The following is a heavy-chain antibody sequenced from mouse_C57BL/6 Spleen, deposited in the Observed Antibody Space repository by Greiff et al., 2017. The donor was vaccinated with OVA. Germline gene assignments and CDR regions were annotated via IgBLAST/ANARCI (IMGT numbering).Heavy chain of an antibody. Sequence: QVQLQQPGAELVRPGTSVKLSCKASGYTFTSYWMHWVKQRPGQGLEWIGVIDPSDSYTNYNQKFKGKATLTVDTSSSTAYMQLSSLTSEDSAVYDCANHEGGGYWGQGTTLTVSS. CDR2: IDPSDSYT. V-gene: IGHV1-59*01. CDR1: GYTFTSYW. CDR3: ANHEGGGY. J-gene: IGHJ2*01.